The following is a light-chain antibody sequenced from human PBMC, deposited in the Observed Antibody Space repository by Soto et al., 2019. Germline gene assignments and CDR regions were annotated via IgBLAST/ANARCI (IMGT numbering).Light chain of an antibody. V-gene: IGKV3-15*01. CDR3: QQSYSTLWT. CDR1: QSVTNF. J-gene: IGKJ1*01. Sequence: EVVMTQSPATLSVSPGERATLSCRASQSVTNFLAWYRQAPGQAPRLLIHGASTRATGIPARFSGSGSGTEFTLSISSLHSEDFATYYCQQSYSTLWTFGQGTKVEIK. CDR2: GAS.